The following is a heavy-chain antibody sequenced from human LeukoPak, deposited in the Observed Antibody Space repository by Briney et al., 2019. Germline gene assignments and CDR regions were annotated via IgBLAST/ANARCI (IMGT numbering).Heavy chain of an antibody. V-gene: IGHV3-23*01. CDR2: ISGSGGST. CDR3: AGNYQGCGGDCYYYYMDV. Sequence: GGSLRLSCAASGFTFSSYAMSWVRQAPGKGLEWVSAISGSGGSTYYADSVKGRFTISRDNSKNTLYLQMNSLRAEDTAVYYCAGNYQGCGGDCYYYYMDVWGEGTTVTVSS. D-gene: IGHD2-21*01. CDR1: GFTFSSYA. J-gene: IGHJ6*03.